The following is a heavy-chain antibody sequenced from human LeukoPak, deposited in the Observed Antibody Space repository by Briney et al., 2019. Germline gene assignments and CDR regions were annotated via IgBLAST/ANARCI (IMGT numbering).Heavy chain of an antibody. CDR1: GVSISSYY. Sequence: KPSETLSLTCTVSGVSISSYYWSWIRQPAGKALEWIGYIYYSGSTNYNPSLKSRVTISVDTSKNQFSLRLTSVTAADTAVYYCATGLDGYIRRWGQGTLVTVSS. D-gene: IGHD5-24*01. CDR3: ATGLDGYIRR. J-gene: IGHJ4*02. CDR2: IYYSGST. V-gene: IGHV4-59*01.